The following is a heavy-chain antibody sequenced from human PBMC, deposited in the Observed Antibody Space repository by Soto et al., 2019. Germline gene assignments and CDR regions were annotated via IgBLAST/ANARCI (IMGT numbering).Heavy chain of an antibody. CDR1: GFTFSDYS. D-gene: IGHD3-22*01. J-gene: IGHJ5*01. V-gene: IGHV3-21*01. CDR2: ISSTSKNM. CDR3: SRDKGDGESNCGYHDS. Sequence: EVQLVESGGGLVKPGGSLRLSCTASGFTFSDYSINWVRQAPGKGLEWVSSISSTSKNMNYADSVKGRFTISRDNAKNSPYLQMNSIRADDNAVSYCSRDKGDGESNCGYHDSWGQGALVTVSS.